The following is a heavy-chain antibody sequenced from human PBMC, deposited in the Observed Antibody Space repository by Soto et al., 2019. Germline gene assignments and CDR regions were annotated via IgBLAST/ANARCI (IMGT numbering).Heavy chain of an antibody. CDR2: IYYSGST. CDR3: ASLPTGITIFGVPYYFDY. CDR1: GGSISSSSYY. Sequence: SETLSLTCTVSGGSISSSSYYWGWIRQPPGKGLEWIGSIYYSGSTYYNPSLKSRVTISVDTSKNTFSLKLSSVTAADTAVYYCASLPTGITIFGVPYYFDYWGQGTLVTVSS. D-gene: IGHD3-3*01. V-gene: IGHV4-39*01. J-gene: IGHJ4*02.